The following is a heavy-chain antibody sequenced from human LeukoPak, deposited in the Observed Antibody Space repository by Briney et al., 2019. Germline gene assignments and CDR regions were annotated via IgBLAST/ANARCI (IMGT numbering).Heavy chain of an antibody. Sequence: GGSLRLSCAASGFTFSSYWMSWVRQAPGKGLEWVVNINQDGSEKYYVDSVKGRFTISRDNAKNSLYLQMNSLRAEDTAVYYCAREGCSGGSCYHSWFDPWGQGTLVTVSS. D-gene: IGHD2-15*01. V-gene: IGHV3-7*01. J-gene: IGHJ5*02. CDR2: INQDGSEK. CDR1: GFTFSSYW. CDR3: AREGCSGGSCYHSWFDP.